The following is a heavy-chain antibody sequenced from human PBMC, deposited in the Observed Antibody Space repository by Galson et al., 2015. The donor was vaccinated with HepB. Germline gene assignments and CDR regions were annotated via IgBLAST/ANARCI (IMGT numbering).Heavy chain of an antibody. CDR3: ARGATAVMAY. CDR2: ISAGGGST. V-gene: IGHV3-23*01. CDR1: GFTFSSFA. J-gene: IGHJ4*01. Sequence: SLRLSCAASGFTFSSFAMSWVRQAPGKGLEWVSSISAGGGSTYYADSVKGRFTFSRDNSNDTLSLHMNSLRAEDTAVYYCARGATAVMAYCGHGTLITVST. D-gene: IGHD2-2*01.